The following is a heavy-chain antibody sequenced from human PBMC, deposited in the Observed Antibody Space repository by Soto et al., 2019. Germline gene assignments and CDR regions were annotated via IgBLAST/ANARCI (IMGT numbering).Heavy chain of an antibody. J-gene: IGHJ4*02. CDR1: GYTFTSYG. CDR3: ATDAEIFHY. Sequence: RASVKVSWKGGGYTFTSYGVSWVRQAPGQGLEWMGWISAYNGNTNYAQKLQGRVTMTTDTSTSTAYMELRSLRSDDTAVYYCATDAEIFHYWRQGILVTVS. CDR2: ISAYNGNT. V-gene: IGHV1-18*01.